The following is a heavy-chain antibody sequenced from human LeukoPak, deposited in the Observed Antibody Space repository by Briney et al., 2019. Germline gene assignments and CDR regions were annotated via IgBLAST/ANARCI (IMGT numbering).Heavy chain of an antibody. CDR3: ARHPFATPFDY. D-gene: IGHD2-15*01. Sequence: SETLSLTCTVSGGSTSSYYWSWIRQPPGKGLEWIGYVYYSGDTNYNPSLKSRVTMSLDTSKNQVSLRLSSVTAADTAVYYCARHPFATPFDYWGRGTLLTVSS. CDR1: GGSTSSYY. V-gene: IGHV4-59*08. CDR2: VYYSGDT. J-gene: IGHJ4*02.